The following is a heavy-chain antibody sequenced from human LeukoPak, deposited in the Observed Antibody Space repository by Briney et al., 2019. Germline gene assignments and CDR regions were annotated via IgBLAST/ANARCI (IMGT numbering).Heavy chain of an antibody. J-gene: IGHJ3*02. CDR3: ARGPSSWNGLGAFDI. V-gene: IGHV1-2*02. CDR1: GYTFTGYY. Sequence: GASVKVSCKASGYTFTGYYIHWLRQAPGQGLELMGWINPNSGGTNSVQKFQGRVTMARDTSISTSFMELNRLRSDDTAVYYCARGPSSWNGLGAFDIWGQGTMVTVSS. CDR2: INPNSGGT. D-gene: IGHD6-13*01.